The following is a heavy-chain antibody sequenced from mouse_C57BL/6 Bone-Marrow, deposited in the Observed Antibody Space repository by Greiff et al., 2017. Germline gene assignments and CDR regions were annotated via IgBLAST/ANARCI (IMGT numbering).Heavy chain of an antibody. CDR3: ASLYYGSLWFAY. CDR1: GYAFSSSW. D-gene: IGHD2-2*01. V-gene: IGHV1-82*01. Sequence: VKLQESGPELVKPGASVKISCKASGYAFSSSWMNWVKQRPGKGLEWIGRIYPGDGDTNYNGKFKGKATLTADKSSSTAYMQLSSLTSEDSAVYFCASLYYGSLWFAYWGQGTLVTVSA. J-gene: IGHJ3*01. CDR2: IYPGDGDT.